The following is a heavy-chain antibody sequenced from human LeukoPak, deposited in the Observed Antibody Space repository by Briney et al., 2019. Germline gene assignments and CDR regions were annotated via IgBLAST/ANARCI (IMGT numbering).Heavy chain of an antibody. Sequence: GGSLRLSCAASGFTFSSHGMSWVRQAPGKGLEWVSAISGSGGSTYYADSVKGRFTISRDNSKNTLYLQMNSLRAEDTAVYYCAKDRTLWLQPYFDYWGQGTLVTVSS. D-gene: IGHD5-24*01. J-gene: IGHJ4*02. V-gene: IGHV3-23*01. CDR3: AKDRTLWLQPYFDY. CDR1: GFTFSSHG. CDR2: ISGSGGST.